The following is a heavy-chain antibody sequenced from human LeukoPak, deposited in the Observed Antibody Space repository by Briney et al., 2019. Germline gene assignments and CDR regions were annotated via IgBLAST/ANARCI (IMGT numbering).Heavy chain of an antibody. J-gene: IGHJ5*02. CDR2: ISAYNGNT. V-gene: IGHV1-18*01. CDR1: GYTLTSYG. D-gene: IGHD2-15*01. CDR3: ARVPYCSGGSCSGNWFDP. Sequence: ASVKVSCKASGYTLTSYGISWVRQAPGQGLEWMGWISAYNGNTNYAQKLQGRVTMTTDTSTSTAYMELRSLRSDDTAVYYCARVPYCSGGSCSGNWFDPWGQGTLVTVSS.